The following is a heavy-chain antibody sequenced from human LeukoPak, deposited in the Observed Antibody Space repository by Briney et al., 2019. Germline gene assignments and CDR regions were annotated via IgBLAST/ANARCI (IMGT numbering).Heavy chain of an antibody. CDR1: GGTFSSYA. CDR3: ARGDGGSPVFDY. D-gene: IGHD2-15*01. Sequence: EASVKLSCKASGGTFSSYAISWVRQAPGQGLEWMGGIIPIFGTANYAQKFQGRVTITADKSTSTAYMELSSLRSEDTAVYYCARGDGGSPVFDYWGQGTLVTVSS. V-gene: IGHV1-69*06. J-gene: IGHJ4*02. CDR2: IIPIFGTA.